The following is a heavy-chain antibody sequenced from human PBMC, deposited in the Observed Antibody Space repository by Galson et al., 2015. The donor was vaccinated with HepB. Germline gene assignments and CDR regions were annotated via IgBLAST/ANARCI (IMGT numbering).Heavy chain of an antibody. J-gene: IGHJ4*02. CDR1: GDSVSSNSAA. CDR3: ARVIRAWVYSNYPWYFDY. CDR2: TYYRSKWYN. Sequence: CAISGDSVSSNSAAWNWIRQSPSRGLEWLGRTYYRSKWYNDYAVSVKSRITINPDTSKNQFSLQLNSVTPEDTAVYYCARVIRAWVYSNYPWYFDYWGQGTLVTVSS. V-gene: IGHV6-1*01. D-gene: IGHD4-11*01.